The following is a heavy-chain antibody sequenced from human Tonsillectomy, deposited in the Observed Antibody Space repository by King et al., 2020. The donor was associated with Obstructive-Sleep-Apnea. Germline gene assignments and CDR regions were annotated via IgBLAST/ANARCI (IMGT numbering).Heavy chain of an antibody. J-gene: IGHJ4*02. CDR2: IRYDVSNK. Sequence: VQLVESGGGVVQPGGSLRLSCSASGFTFSSYGMHLVRQAPGKGLEWVAFIRYDVSNKYYTDSVKGRYTISRDNSKNTLYLQMNSLRADDTAVYHCAKDRSGGATSFDYWGQGTLVSVSS. CDR1: GFTFSSYG. CDR3: AKDRSGGATSFDY. D-gene: IGHD1-26*01. V-gene: IGHV3-30*02.